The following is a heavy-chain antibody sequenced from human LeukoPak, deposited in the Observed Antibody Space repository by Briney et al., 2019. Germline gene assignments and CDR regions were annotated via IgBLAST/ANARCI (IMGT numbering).Heavy chain of an antibody. Sequence: SVKVSCKASGGTFSSYAISWVRQAPGQGLELMGRIIPIFGTANYAQKFQGRVTITTDESTSTAYMELSSLRSEDTAVYYCARYYCSGGSCYPYDAFDIWGQGTMVTVSS. D-gene: IGHD2-15*01. V-gene: IGHV1-69*05. CDR3: ARYYCSGGSCYPYDAFDI. CDR1: GGTFSSYA. J-gene: IGHJ3*02. CDR2: IIPIFGTA.